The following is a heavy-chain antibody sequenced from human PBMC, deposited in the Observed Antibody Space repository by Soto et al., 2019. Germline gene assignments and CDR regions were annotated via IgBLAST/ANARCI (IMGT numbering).Heavy chain of an antibody. V-gene: IGHV3-72*01. J-gene: IGHJ4*02. Sequence: GGSLRLSCAASGFGFSDYYMDWVRQVPGKGLEWVGRTRNKANSYSAEYAPSVKGRFTISRHDLEDSMYLQMNNLKTEDTAVYYCARDTGGSYDYWGQGALVTVSS. D-gene: IGHD1-26*01. CDR1: GFGFSDYY. CDR2: TRNKANSYSA. CDR3: ARDTGGSYDY.